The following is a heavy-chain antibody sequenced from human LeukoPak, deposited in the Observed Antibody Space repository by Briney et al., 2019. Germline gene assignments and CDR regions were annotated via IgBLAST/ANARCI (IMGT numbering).Heavy chain of an antibody. CDR3: ARHRSKRITIFGVVSPYYYMDV. J-gene: IGHJ6*03. V-gene: IGHV4-39*01. D-gene: IGHD3-3*01. Sequence: PSETLSLTCTVSGGSISSSSYYWGWIRQPPGKGLEWIGSIYYSGSTNYNPSLKSRVTISVDTSKNQFSLKLSSVTAADTAVYYCARHRSKRITIFGVVSPYYYMDVWGKGTTVTVSS. CDR1: GGSISSSSYY. CDR2: IYYSGST.